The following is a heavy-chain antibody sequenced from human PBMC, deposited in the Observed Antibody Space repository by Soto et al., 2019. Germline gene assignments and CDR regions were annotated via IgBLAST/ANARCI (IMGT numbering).Heavy chain of an antibody. V-gene: IGHV4-34*01. D-gene: IGHD3-10*01. CDR3: AKSSVRRAYYYGMDV. CDR2: INHSGST. CDR1: GGSFRGYY. J-gene: IGHJ6*02. Sequence: PSETLSLTCAVYGGSFRGYYCSWIRQPPGKGLEWIGEINHSGSTNYNPSLKSRVTISVDTSKNQFSLKLSSVTAADTAVYYCAKSSVRRAYYYGMDVWGQGTTVTVSS.